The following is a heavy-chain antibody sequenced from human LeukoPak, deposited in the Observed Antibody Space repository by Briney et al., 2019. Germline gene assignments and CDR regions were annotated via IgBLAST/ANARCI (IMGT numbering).Heavy chain of an antibody. CDR1: GGTFSSYA. V-gene: IGHV1-69*04. Sequence: SVKVSRKASGGTFSSYAIGWVRQAPGQGLEWMGRIIPILGIANYAQKFQGRVTITADKSTSTAYMELSSLRSEDTAVYYCARGVDGGNSDWFDPWGQGTLVTVSS. CDR2: IIPILGIA. J-gene: IGHJ5*02. CDR3: ARGVDGGNSDWFDP. D-gene: IGHD2-21*02.